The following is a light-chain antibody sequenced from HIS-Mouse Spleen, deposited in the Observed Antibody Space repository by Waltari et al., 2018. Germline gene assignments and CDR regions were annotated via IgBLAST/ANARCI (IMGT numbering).Light chain of an antibody. CDR1: SSDVGSYNL. J-gene: IGLJ3*02. CDR2: DVS. CDR3: CSYAGSYTWV. V-gene: IGLV2-23*02. Sequence: QSALTQPASVSGSPGQSITISCTGTSSDVGSYNLVSWYQQHPGKAPKLMIYDVSKRPAGVPYRFSGSKSGNTASLTISGLQAEDEADYYCCSYAGSYTWVFGGGTKLTVL.